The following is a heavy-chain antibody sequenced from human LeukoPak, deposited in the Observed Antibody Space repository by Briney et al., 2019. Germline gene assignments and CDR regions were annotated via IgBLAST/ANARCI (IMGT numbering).Heavy chain of an antibody. CDR2: ISSSSSYI. J-gene: IGHJ6*02. CDR3: ARVSNLAYMDV. Sequence: GGSLRLSCAASGFTFSRYSMNWVRQAPGKGLEWVSSISSSSSYIYYADSVKGRFTISRDNAKNSLYLQMNSLRAEDTAVYYCARVSNLAYMDVWGQGTTVTVSS. V-gene: IGHV3-21*01. D-gene: IGHD2/OR15-2a*01. CDR1: GFTFSRYS.